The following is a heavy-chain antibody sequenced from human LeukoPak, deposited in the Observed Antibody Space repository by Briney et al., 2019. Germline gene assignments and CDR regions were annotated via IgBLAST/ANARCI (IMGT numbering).Heavy chain of an antibody. CDR2: IYSGGST. CDR3: ARGSYDILTGYNY. Sequence: GGSLRLSCAASGLTVSSNYMSWVRQAPGKGLEWVSVIYSGGSTYYADSVKGRFTISRDNSKNTLYLQMNSLRAEDTAVYYCARGSYDILTGYNYWGQGTLVTVSS. CDR1: GLTVSSNY. D-gene: IGHD3-9*01. V-gene: IGHV3-53*01. J-gene: IGHJ4*02.